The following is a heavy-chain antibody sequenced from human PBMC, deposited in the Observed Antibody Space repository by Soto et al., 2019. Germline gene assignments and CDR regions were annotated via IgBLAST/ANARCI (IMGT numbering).Heavy chain of an antibody. D-gene: IGHD3-22*01. Sequence: PTETLSLTCTVSGGSISTSTYYWGWVGQPPGKGLEWIGTISYSWSTYYNPSLKRRVTISVDAPKNQFSLKLTSVTAADTAVYFFFIMYYDGSPYYPPGYWGQGTLVT. CDR2: ISYSWST. CDR1: GGSISTSTYY. V-gene: IGHV4-39*01. J-gene: IGHJ4*02. CDR3: FIMYYDGSPYYPPGY.